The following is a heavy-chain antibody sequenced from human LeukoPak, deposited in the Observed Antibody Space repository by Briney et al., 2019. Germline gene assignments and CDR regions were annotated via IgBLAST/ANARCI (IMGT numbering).Heavy chain of an antibody. D-gene: IGHD3-3*01. Sequence: SETLSLTCTVSGGSISSYFWSWIRQSPGKGLEWIGYIIYSGDTKYNPTLKSRATMSVDTSKNQFSLRLSSVTTADTAVYYCARDRFLLDNDAFDIWGQGTVVTVSS. CDR2: IIYSGDT. V-gene: IGHV4-59*01. J-gene: IGHJ3*02. CDR3: ARDRFLLDNDAFDI. CDR1: GGSISSYF.